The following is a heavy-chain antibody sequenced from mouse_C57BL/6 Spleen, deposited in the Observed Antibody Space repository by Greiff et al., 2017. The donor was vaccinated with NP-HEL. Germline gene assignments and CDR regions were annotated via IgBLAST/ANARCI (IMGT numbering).Heavy chain of an antibody. Sequence: VQLQQPGAELVRPGSSVKLSCKASGYTFTSYWMHWVKQRPIQGLEWIGNIDPSDSETHYNQKFKDKATLTVDKSSSTAYMQLSSLTSEDSAVYYCARGNDGGAMDYWGQGTSVTVSS. CDR1: GYTFTSYW. CDR2: IDPSDSET. D-gene: IGHD2-3*01. V-gene: IGHV1-52*01. J-gene: IGHJ4*01. CDR3: ARGNDGGAMDY.